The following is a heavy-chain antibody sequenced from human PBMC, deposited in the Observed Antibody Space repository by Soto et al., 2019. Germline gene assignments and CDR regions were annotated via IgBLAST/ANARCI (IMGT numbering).Heavy chain of an antibody. CDR3: ARERGGCTNGVSINWFDP. D-gene: IGHD2-8*01. CDR1: GGTFSSYA. Sequence: SVKVSCKASGGTFSSYAISWVRQAPGQGLEWMGGIIPIFGTANYAQKFQGRVTITADKSTSTAYMELSSLRSEDTAVYYCARERGGCTNGVSINWFDPWGQDTLGTVGS. CDR2: IIPIFGTA. V-gene: IGHV1-69*06. J-gene: IGHJ5*02.